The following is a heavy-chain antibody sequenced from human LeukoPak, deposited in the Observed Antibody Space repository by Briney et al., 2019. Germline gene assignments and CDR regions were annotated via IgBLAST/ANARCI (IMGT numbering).Heavy chain of an antibody. J-gene: IGHJ3*02. CDR2: ISGGGAKR. CDR1: GFTFDNYA. D-gene: IGHD3-10*02. V-gene: IGHV3-23*01. CDR3: AKCSAGYYNDAFDI. Sequence: GGSLRLSCAASGFTFDNYAMNWVRQAPGKGLEWVSYISGGGAKRHYSDSVKGRFTISRDNPKNTLYLQIDNLRDEDTAMYYCAKCSAGYYNDAFDIWGRGTMVTVSS.